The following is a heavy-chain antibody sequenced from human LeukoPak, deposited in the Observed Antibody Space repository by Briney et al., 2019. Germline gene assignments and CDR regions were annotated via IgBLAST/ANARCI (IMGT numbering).Heavy chain of an antibody. V-gene: IGHV4-59*01. CDR1: GGSISSYY. J-gene: IGHJ6*02. CDR3: ARLRNYCSGGSCSRGMDV. D-gene: IGHD2-15*01. CDR2: IYYSGST. Sequence: SETLSLTCTVSGGSISSYYWSWIRQPPGKGLEWIGYIYYSGSTNYNPPLKSRVTISVDTSKNQFSLKLSSVTAADTAVYYCARLRNYCSGGSCSRGMDVWGQGTTVTVSS.